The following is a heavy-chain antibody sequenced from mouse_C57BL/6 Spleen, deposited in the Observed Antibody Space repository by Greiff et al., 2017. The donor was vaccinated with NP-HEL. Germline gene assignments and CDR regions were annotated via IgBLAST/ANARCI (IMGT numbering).Heavy chain of an antibody. D-gene: IGHD1-1*01. Sequence: EVQLQQSGAELVRPGASVKLSCTASGFNIKDDYMHWVKQRPEQGLEWIGWIDPENGDTEYASKFQGKATITADTSSNTAYLQLSSLTSEDTAVYYCTTRVYGSSYAMDYWGQGTSVTVSS. V-gene: IGHV14-4*01. CDR1: GFNIKDDY. J-gene: IGHJ4*01. CDR2: IDPENGDT. CDR3: TTRVYGSSYAMDY.